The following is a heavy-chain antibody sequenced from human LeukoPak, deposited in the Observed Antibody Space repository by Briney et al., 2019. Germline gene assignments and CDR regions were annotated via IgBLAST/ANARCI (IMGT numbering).Heavy chain of an antibody. CDR3: AREAGRVFDY. Sequence: KPSETLSLTCSVSGGSISNYYWSWIRQPPGKGLEWIGYIYYSGSTNYNPSLKSRVTISVHTSKNQLSLKLTSVTAADTAVYYCAREAGRVFDYWGQGTLVTVSS. CDR1: GGSISNYY. V-gene: IGHV4-59*01. D-gene: IGHD3-16*01. J-gene: IGHJ4*02. CDR2: IYYSGST.